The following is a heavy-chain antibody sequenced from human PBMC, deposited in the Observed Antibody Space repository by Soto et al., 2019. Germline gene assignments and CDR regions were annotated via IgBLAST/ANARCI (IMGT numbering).Heavy chain of an antibody. V-gene: IGHV3-33*01. CDR3: ARDDSSGAFDY. CDR1: GFTFSSYG. Sequence: GGSLRLSCAASGFTFSSYGMHWVRQAPGKGLEWVAVIWYDGSNKYYADSVKGRFTISRDNSENTLYLQMNSLRAEDTAVYYCARDDSSGAFDYWGQGTLVTVSS. J-gene: IGHJ4*02. D-gene: IGHD3-22*01. CDR2: IWYDGSNK.